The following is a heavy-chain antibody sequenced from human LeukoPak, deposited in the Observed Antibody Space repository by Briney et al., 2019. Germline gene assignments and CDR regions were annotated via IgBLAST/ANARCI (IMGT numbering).Heavy chain of an antibody. V-gene: IGHV3-21*01. CDR3: ARVRKYSGYYSWYFDL. CDR2: ISSSSSYI. CDR1: GFTLKTYS. J-gene: IGHJ2*01. Sequence: PGGSLRLSCAASGFTLKTYSMNWVRQAPGKGLEWVSSISSSSSYIYYADSVKGRFTISRENAKNSLYLQMNSLRAGDTAVYYCARVRKYSGYYSWYFDLWGRGTLVTVSS. D-gene: IGHD5-12*01.